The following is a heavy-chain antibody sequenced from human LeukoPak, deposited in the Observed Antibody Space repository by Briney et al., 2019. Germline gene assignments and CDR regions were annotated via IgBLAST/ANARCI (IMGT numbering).Heavy chain of an antibody. D-gene: IGHD3-22*01. Sequence: PGGSLRLSCAASGFTVSNNYMTWVRQAPGKGLEWVSVIYSGGSTYYADSVKGRSTISRDNSKNTLYLQMNSLRAEDTAVYYCAKVSGYYDSSGSPPPGDPWGQGTLVTVSS. V-gene: IGHV3-53*01. J-gene: IGHJ5*02. CDR2: IYSGGST. CDR3: AKVSGYYDSSGSPPPGDP. CDR1: GFTVSNNY.